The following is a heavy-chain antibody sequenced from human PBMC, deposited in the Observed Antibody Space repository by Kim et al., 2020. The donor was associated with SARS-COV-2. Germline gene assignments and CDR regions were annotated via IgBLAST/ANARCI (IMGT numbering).Heavy chain of an antibody. CDR3: ATARYSSGWYGAGYFDY. Sequence: DSVKVSCKVSGYTLTELSMHWVRQAPGKGLEWMGGFDPEDGETIYAQKFQGRVTMTEDTSTDTAYMELSSLRSEDTAVYYCATARYSSGWYGAGYFDYWGQGTLVTVSS. CDR1: GYTLTELS. CDR2: FDPEDGET. D-gene: IGHD6-19*01. J-gene: IGHJ4*02. V-gene: IGHV1-24*01.